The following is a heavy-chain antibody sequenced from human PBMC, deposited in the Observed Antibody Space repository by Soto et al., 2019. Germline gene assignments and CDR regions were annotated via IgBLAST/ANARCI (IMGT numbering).Heavy chain of an antibody. CDR2: ISAYNGNT. J-gene: IGHJ4*02. Sequence: QVQLVQSGAEVKKPGASVKVSCKASGYTFTSYGISWVRQAPGQGLEWMGWISAYNGNTNYAQKLQGRVTMTTDTPTSTAYMELRSLRSDDTAVYYCARDQVGVVGATTMGHYFDYWGQGTLVTVSS. CDR1: GYTFTSYG. CDR3: ARDQVGVVGATTMGHYFDY. D-gene: IGHD1-26*01. V-gene: IGHV1-18*01.